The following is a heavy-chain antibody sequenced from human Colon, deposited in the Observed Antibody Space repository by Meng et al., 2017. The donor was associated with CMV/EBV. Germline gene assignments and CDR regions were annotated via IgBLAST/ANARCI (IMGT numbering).Heavy chain of an antibody. D-gene: IGHD3-3*01. CDR3: ARGRNGWLLPLDS. J-gene: IGHJ4*02. Sequence: WGAGLLKPSETLSLTRAISGGFFNAYYLTWIRQSPGKGLEWIGELNHSGSPNYHPSLKSRVTISIDTSKRHFSLRLTSVTAADTAVYYCARGRNGWLLPLDSWGQGTLVTVSS. V-gene: IGHV4-34*01. CDR1: GGFFNAYY. CDR2: LNHSGSP.